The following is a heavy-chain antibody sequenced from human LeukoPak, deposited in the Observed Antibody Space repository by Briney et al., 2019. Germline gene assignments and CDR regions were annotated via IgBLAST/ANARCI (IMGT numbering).Heavy chain of an antibody. CDR2: TYYRSKWFN. V-gene: IGHV6-1*01. Sequence: SQTLSLTFAISGDSVSINSAAWNWIRQSPSRGLEWLGRTYYRSKWFNDYAPSMKSRITINPDTAKNQISLHLTSVTPEDTAVYFCARGRIAYYGMDVWGQGTTVTVSS. CDR1: GDSVSINSAA. D-gene: IGHD6-13*01. J-gene: IGHJ6*02. CDR3: ARGRIAYYGMDV.